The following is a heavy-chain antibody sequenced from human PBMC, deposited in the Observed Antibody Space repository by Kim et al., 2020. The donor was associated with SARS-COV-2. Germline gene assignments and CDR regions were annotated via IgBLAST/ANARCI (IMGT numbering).Heavy chain of an antibody. J-gene: IGHJ4*02. V-gene: IGHV3-23*01. D-gene: IGHD3-3*01. CDR1: GFTFSSYA. CDR3: AKENFRFLEWLLFDY. Sequence: GGSLRLSCAASGFTFSSYAMSWVRQAPGKGLEWVSAISGSGGSTYYADSVKGRFTISRDNSKNTLNLQMNSLRAEDTAVYYCAKENFRFLEWLLFDYWGQGTLVTVSS. CDR2: ISGSGGST.